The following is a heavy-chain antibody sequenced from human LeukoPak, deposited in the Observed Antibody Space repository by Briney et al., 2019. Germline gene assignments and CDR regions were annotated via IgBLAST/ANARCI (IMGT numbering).Heavy chain of an antibody. Sequence: SSETLSLTCIVSGGPISTHYWSWSRQPPGKGLEWIGYNDYSGSTNYNPSLKSRVTISVDTSKNQFSLKLNSVTAADTAVYYCARGATFRGTYYMDVWGKGTTVTVS. D-gene: IGHD3-10*01. CDR3: ARGATFRGTYYMDV. V-gene: IGHV4-59*11. J-gene: IGHJ6*03. CDR1: GGPISTHY. CDR2: NDYSGST.